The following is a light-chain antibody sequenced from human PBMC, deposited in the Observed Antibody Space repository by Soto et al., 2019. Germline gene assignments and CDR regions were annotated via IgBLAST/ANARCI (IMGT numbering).Light chain of an antibody. CDR3: QQRSNWAFT. CDR2: DAS. Sequence: EIVLPQSPATLSLSPGERATLSCRASQSVSSYLAWYQQKPGQAPRLIIYDASNRATGIPARFSGSGSGTDFTRTISSLEPEDFAVYYCQQRSNWAFTFGPGTKVDIK. J-gene: IGKJ3*01. V-gene: IGKV3-11*01. CDR1: QSVSSY.